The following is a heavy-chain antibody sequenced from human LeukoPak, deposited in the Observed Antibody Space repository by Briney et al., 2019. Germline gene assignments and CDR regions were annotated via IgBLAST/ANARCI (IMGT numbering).Heavy chain of an antibody. CDR3: AGVDCSGGSCYSFDY. V-gene: IGHV4-30-4*01. J-gene: IGHJ4*02. CDR1: GGSISSGDYY. CDR2: IYYSGST. D-gene: IGHD2-15*01. Sequence: SQTLSLTCTVSGGSISSGDYYWSWIRQPPGKGLEWIGYIYYSGSTYYNPSLKSRVTISVDTSKNQFSLKLNSVTAADTAVYYCAGVDCSGGSCYSFDYWGQGTLVTVSS.